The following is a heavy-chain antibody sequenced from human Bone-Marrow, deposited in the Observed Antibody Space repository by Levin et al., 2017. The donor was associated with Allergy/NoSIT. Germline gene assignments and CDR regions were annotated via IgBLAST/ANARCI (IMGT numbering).Heavy chain of an antibody. CDR2: IYYSGST. Sequence: PSETLSLTCSVSDGSVGTDRYYWSWVRQPPGKGLEWIGYIYYSGSTKYNPSLKSRVTISLDASKTQFSLNVRSVTTADTAVYFCARATRSGWYGLLDHWGQGTLVTVSS. CDR3: ARATRSGWYGLLDH. J-gene: IGHJ4*02. V-gene: IGHV4-61*01. D-gene: IGHD6-19*01. CDR1: DGSVGTDRYY.